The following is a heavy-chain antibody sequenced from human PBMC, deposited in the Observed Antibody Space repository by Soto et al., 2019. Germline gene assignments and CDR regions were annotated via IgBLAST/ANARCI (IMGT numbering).Heavy chain of an antibody. CDR3: AHRRGFGELLFGY. CDR2: IYWADIK. J-gene: IGHJ4*02. V-gene: IGHV2-5*02. D-gene: IGHD3-10*01. Sequence: QITLKESGPPLLKPPQTLTLPSTFSGFSLSTSGVGVGWIRQPPGKALEWLALIYWADIKRYSPSLKSRLTIPTDTSKNQVVLTMTTMDPVDTATYYCAHRRGFGELLFGYWGQGTLVTVSS. CDR1: GFSLSTSGVG.